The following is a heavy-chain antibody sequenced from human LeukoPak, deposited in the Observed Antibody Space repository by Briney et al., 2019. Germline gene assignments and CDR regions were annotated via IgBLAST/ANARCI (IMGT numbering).Heavy chain of an antibody. J-gene: IGHJ5*02. D-gene: IGHD3-22*01. V-gene: IGHV3-53*01. CDR3: ARREINGYYLS. CDR2: LYSDGTT. CDR1: GFTVSSNY. Sequence: PGGSLRLSCAASGFTVSSNYMIWVRQASGKGLVWVSVLYSDGTTYYADSVKGRFIISRDNSRNTLSLQMHSLRAEDTAVYYCARREINGYYLSWGQGTLVTVSS.